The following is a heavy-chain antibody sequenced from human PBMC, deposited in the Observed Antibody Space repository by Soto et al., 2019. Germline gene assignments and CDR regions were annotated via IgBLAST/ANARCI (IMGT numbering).Heavy chain of an antibody. CDR1: GFTFSSYW. J-gene: IGHJ4*02. V-gene: IGHV3-7*05. CDR2: IKQDGSEK. Sequence: GGSLRLSCAASGFTFSSYWMSWVRQAPGKGLEWVANIKQDGSEKYYVDSVKGRFTISRDNAKNSLYLQMNSLRAEDTAVYYCARDSDYYDSSGYFFSRGGNLDYFDYWGQGTLVTVSS. CDR3: ARDSDYYDSSGYFFSRGGNLDYFDY. D-gene: IGHD3-22*01.